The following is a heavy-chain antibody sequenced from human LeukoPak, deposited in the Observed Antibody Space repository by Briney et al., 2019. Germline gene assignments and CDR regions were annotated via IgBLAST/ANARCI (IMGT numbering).Heavy chain of an antibody. CDR1: GYTFTGYY. J-gene: IGHJ6*02. D-gene: IGHD3-22*01. CDR3: ARDDSYDSRQYYYYGMDA. V-gene: IGHV1-2*02. Sequence: ASVKVSCKASGYTFTGYYMHWVRQAPGQGLEWMGWINPNSDGTNYAQKFQGRVTVTRDTYISTAYMELSRLRSDDTAVYYSARDDSYDSRQYYYYGMDAWGQGTTVTVSS. CDR2: INPNSDGT.